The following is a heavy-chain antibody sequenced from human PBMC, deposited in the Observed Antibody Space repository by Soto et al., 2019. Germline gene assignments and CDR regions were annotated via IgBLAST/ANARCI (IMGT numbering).Heavy chain of an antibody. Sequence: GGSLRLSCAASQFSFRSYAMHWIRQSPGKGLEWVAVISFDGNSLHYADSVRDRFTISRDNSKNTLYLQMNNLRPEDTAVYYCARTFDTITYYFDYWGQGTVVTVSS. V-gene: IGHV3-30-3*01. CDR3: ARTFDTITYYFDY. D-gene: IGHD3-9*01. CDR1: QFSFRSYA. CDR2: ISFDGNSL. J-gene: IGHJ4*02.